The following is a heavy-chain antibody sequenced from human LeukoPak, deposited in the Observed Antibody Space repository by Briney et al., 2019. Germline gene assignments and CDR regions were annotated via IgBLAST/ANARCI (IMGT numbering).Heavy chain of an antibody. V-gene: IGHV3-23*01. CDR2: ISGSGART. J-gene: IGHJ4*02. CDR1: GFSFSTCV. Sequence: GGSLRLSCAASGFSFSTCVMSWVRQAPGKGLEWVSAISGSGARTYYAGSVKGRFTISRDTSKNTLYLQMNSLRAEDTAVYYCAKDMGEDGSYYLDYWGQGTLVTVSS. CDR3: AKDMGEDGSYYLDY. D-gene: IGHD1-26*01.